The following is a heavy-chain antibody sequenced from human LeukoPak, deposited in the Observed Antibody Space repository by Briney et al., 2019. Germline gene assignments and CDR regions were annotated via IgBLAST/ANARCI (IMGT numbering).Heavy chain of an antibody. CDR1: GFTFSSYA. Sequence: PGGSLRLSCAGSGFTFSSYAMSWVRQATGKGVEWVSSISETGSTTYGADSVKGRFTISRDNSRSTLYLQMNSLRAEDTALYKCAKDTSNGRYCTNGVCSPFDCWGQGTLVTVSS. J-gene: IGHJ4*02. CDR2: ISETGSTT. V-gene: IGHV3-23*01. CDR3: AKDTSNGRYCTNGVCSPFDC. D-gene: IGHD2-8*01.